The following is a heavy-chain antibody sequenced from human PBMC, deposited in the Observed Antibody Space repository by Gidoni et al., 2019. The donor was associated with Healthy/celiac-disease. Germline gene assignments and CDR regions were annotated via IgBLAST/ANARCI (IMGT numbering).Heavy chain of an antibody. CDR2: ISSSSRYT. D-gene: IGHD1-26*01. Sequence: QVQLVESGGGLVTPGGSLRLSCAASGFTFRDYYMSWIRQAPGKGLEWVSYISSSSRYTNDAESVKGRFTISRDNAKNALYRQMNSLRAEDTAVYDCARDESGSSRLDAFDIWGQGTMVTVSS. V-gene: IGHV3-11*06. CDR3: ARDESGSSRLDAFDI. CDR1: GFTFRDYY. J-gene: IGHJ3*02.